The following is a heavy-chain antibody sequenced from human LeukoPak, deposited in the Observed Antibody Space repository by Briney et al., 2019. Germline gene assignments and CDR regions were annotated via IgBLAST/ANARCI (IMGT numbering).Heavy chain of an antibody. CDR1: GFMVSKYW. Sequence: GESLRLSCEASGFMVSKYWMTWVRQAPGKGLEWVANRRGDGSVKYLLDSVQGRFSISRDNAKNSLSLEMNNLRAEDTAVYYCSRDANYYDSSRHYFDAFDIWGRGTMVTVSS. J-gene: IGHJ3*02. D-gene: IGHD3-22*01. CDR3: SRDANYYDSSRHYFDAFDI. V-gene: IGHV3-7*01. CDR2: RRGDGSVK.